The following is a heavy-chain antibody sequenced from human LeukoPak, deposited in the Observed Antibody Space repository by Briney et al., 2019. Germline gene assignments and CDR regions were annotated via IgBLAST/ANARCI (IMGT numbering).Heavy chain of an antibody. V-gene: IGHV1-18*01. D-gene: IGHD3-22*01. CDR1: GYTFTSYG. Sequence: ASVKVSCKASGYTFTSYGISWVRQAPGQGLEWMGWISAYNGNTNYAQKLQGRVTMTTDTSTSTAYMELRSLRSDDTAVYYCARDRLTYYYDSSVYWVHYYYYMDVWAKGPRSPSP. CDR3: ARDRLTYYYDSSVYWVHYYYYMDV. CDR2: ISAYNGNT. J-gene: IGHJ6*03.